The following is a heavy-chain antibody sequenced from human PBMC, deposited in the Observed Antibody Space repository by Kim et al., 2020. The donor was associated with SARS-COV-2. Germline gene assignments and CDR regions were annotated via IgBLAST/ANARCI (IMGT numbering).Heavy chain of an antibody. CDR3: ARDIGAALDY. D-gene: IGHD6-6*01. CDR1: GFTFSSYA. CDR2: ISYDGSNK. V-gene: IGHV3-30*04. Sequence: GGSLRLSCAASGFTFSSYAMHWVRQAPGKGLEWVAVISYDGSNKYYADSVKGRFTISRDNSKNTLYLQMNSLRAEDTAVYYCARDIGAALDYWGQGTLVTVSS. J-gene: IGHJ4*02.